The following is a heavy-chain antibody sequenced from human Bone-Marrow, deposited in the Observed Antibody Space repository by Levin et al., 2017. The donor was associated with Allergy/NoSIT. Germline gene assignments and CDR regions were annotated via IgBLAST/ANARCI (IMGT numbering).Heavy chain of an antibody. CDR2: ISTDGSSS. J-gene: IGHJ4*02. CDR3: AREYSSSSGRTFDY. D-gene: IGHD6-6*01. CDR1: GFTFSNYW. Sequence: GGSLRLSCAASGFTFSNYWMNWVRQVPGKGLMWVSRISTDGSSSTYADSVKGRFTISRDNAENTLYLHLNSLRVEDTAVYYCAREYSSSSGRTFDYWGQGTLVTVSS. V-gene: IGHV3-74*01.